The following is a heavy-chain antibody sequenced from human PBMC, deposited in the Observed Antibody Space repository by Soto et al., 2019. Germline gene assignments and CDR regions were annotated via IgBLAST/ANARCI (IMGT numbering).Heavy chain of an antibody. D-gene: IGHD6-13*01. Sequence: EVQLLESGGGLVQPGGSLRLSCAASGFTFSSYAMSWVRQAPGKGLEWVSAISGSGGSTYYADSVKGRFTISRDNSKNTLYLQMNILRDEDTAVYYCAKGAALRSSWYRGYYYGMDVWGQGTTVTVSS. CDR3: AKGAALRSSWYRGYYYGMDV. V-gene: IGHV3-23*01. J-gene: IGHJ6*02. CDR1: GFTFSSYA. CDR2: ISGSGGST.